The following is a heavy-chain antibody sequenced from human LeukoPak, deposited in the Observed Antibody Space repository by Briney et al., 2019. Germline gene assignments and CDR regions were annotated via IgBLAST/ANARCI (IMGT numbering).Heavy chain of an antibody. J-gene: IGHJ4*02. CDR2: ISGSGGST. D-gene: IGHD5-12*01. V-gene: IGHV3-23*01. Sequence: GGSLRLSCAASGFTFSSYAMSWDRQAPGKGLEWVSAISGSGGSTYYADSVKGRFTISRDNSKNTLYLQMNSLRAEDTAVYYCAKLTIRGGYDGNDYWGQGTLVTVSS. CDR1: GFTFSSYA. CDR3: AKLTIRGGYDGNDY.